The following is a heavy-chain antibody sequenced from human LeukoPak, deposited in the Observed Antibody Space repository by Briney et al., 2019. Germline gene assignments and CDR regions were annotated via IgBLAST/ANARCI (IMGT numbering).Heavy chain of an antibody. D-gene: IGHD3-10*01. CDR1: GFTFSAYA. CDR2: IGSDNKP. J-gene: IGHJ4*02. Sequence: GGSLRLSCEASGFTFSAYAMTWVRQAPGKGLEWVSSIGSDNKPHYSESVKGRFAISRDNSKNTLYLQMISLRAEDTAVYYCANYGSVSYFAYWGQGTLVTVSS. V-gene: IGHV3-23*05. CDR3: ANYGSVSYFAY.